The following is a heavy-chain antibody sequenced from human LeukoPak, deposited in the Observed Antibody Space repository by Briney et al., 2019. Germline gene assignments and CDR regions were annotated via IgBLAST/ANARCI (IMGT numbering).Heavy chain of an antibody. V-gene: IGHV3-23*01. J-gene: IGHJ4*02. CDR3: AKRVRANAGPTDS. CDR1: GFTFSDSA. Sequence: GGSLRLSCAASGFTFSDSAMIWVHQAPGKGLEWVSGISGDGINTYYADSVKARFTISRDNSRNTLFLQMDGLRAEDTAVYYCAKRVRANAGPTDSWGQGTLASVSS. CDR2: ISGDGINT. D-gene: IGHD1-26*01.